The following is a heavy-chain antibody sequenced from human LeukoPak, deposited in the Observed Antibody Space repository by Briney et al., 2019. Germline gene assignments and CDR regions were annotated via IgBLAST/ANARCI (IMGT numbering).Heavy chain of an antibody. J-gene: IGHJ3*02. CDR1: GFTFSSYG. V-gene: IGHV3-33*01. CDR2: IWYDGSNK. CDR3: ARETSEAFDI. Sequence: PGGSLRLSCAASGFTFSSYGMHWVRQAPGKGLEWVAVIWYDGSNKYYADSVKGRYTISRDNAKNSLYLQMNSPRVEDTAVYYCARETSEAFDIWGQGTMVTVSS.